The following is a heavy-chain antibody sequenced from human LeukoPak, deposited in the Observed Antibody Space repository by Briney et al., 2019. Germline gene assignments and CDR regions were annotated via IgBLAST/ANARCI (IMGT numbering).Heavy chain of an antibody. CDR3: ARGRPDCGGDCYPLDY. D-gene: IGHD2-21*02. CDR2: IYSGGNT. J-gene: IGHJ4*02. V-gene: IGHV3-53*01. CDR1: GFIVSSDE. Sequence: GGCLRLSCAASGFIVSSDEMTWVRQAPGKGLEWVSAIYSGGNTYYADSVKGQFTISRDNSKNTLYLQMNSLRAEDTAVYYCARGRPDCGGDCYPLDYWGQGTLVTVSS.